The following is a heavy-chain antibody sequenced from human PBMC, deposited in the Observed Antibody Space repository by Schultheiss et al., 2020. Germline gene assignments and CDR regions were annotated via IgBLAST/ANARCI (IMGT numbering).Heavy chain of an antibody. J-gene: IGHJ6*02. D-gene: IGHD5-18*01. CDR2: ISAYNGNT. CDR1: GYTFTSYA. CDR3: ARFSGSYIGGMDV. Sequence: ASVKVSCKASGYTFTSYAMHWVRQAPGQGLEWMGWISAYNGNTNYAQKLQGRVTMTTDTSTSTAYMELSRLRSDDTAVYYCARFSGSYIGGMDVWGQGTTVTVS. V-gene: IGHV1-18*01.